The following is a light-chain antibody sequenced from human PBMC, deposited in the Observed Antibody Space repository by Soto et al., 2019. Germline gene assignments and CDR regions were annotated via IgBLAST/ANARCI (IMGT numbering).Light chain of an antibody. J-gene: IGKJ2*01. Sequence: DIVMTQSPDSLAVSLGERAAINCKSSQSVLYSSKNKNDLAWYQQKPGQPPKLLIYWASTRDSGVPDRFSGSGSGTDFTLTISNLQAEDVAVYYCQQYYSSPYTFGQGTKLEIK. CDR2: WAS. CDR3: QQYYSSPYT. CDR1: QSVLYSSKNKND. V-gene: IGKV4-1*01.